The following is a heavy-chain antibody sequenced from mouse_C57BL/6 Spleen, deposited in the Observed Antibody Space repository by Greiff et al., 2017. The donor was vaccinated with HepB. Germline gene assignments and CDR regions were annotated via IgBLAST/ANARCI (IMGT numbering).Heavy chain of an antibody. D-gene: IGHD1-1*01. Sequence: VQLQQSGPELVKPGASVKISCKASGYAFSSSWMNWVKQRPGKGLEWIGRIYPGDGDTNYNGKFKGKATLTADKSSSTAYMQLSSLTSEDSAVYFCAREEDYYGSSPYYFDYWGQGTTLTVSS. V-gene: IGHV1-82*01. CDR1: GYAFSSSW. CDR3: AREEDYYGSSPYYFDY. CDR2: IYPGDGDT. J-gene: IGHJ2*01.